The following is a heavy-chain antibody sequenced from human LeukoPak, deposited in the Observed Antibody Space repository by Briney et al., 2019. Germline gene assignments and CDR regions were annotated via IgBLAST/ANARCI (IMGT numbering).Heavy chain of an antibody. D-gene: IGHD3-3*01. V-gene: IGHV1-69*02. CDR3: ASNFWSGYYYYGMDV. Sequence: SVKVSCKASGYTFTGYYMHWVRQAPGQGLEWMGRIIPILGIANYAQKFQGRVTITADKSTSTAYMELSSLRSEDTAVYYCASNFWSGYYYYGMDVWGQGTTVTVSS. CDR1: GYTFTGYY. J-gene: IGHJ6*02. CDR2: IIPILGIA.